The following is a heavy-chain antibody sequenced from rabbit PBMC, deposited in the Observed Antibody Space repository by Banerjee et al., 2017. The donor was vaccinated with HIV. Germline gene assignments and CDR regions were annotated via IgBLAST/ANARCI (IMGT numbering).Heavy chain of an antibody. V-gene: IGHV1S45*01. CDR3: ARDLTGVIGWNFNL. J-gene: IGHJ4*01. CDR2: IYTGSIGTT. D-gene: IGHD1-1*01. CDR1: GFSFSNKYV. Sequence: QEQLEESGGGLVKPEGSLTLTCKASGFSFSNKYVMCWVRQAPGKGLEWIACIYTGSIGTTAYASWAKGLFSISKTSSTTVTLQMTSLTAADTATYFCARDLTGVIGWNFNLWGPGTLVTVS.